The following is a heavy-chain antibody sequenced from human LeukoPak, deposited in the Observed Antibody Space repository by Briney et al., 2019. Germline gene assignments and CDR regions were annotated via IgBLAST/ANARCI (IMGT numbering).Heavy chain of an antibody. D-gene: IGHD3-22*01. CDR1: GFTFSSYS. CDR3: AGEDSSGYYYQGPLDY. Sequence: GGSLRLSCAASGFTFSSYSMNWVRQAPGMGLEWVSSISSSSSYIYYADSVKGRFTISRDNAKNSLYLQMNSLRAEDTAVYYCAGEDSSGYYYQGPLDYWGQGTLVTVSS. J-gene: IGHJ4*02. CDR2: ISSSSSYI. V-gene: IGHV3-21*01.